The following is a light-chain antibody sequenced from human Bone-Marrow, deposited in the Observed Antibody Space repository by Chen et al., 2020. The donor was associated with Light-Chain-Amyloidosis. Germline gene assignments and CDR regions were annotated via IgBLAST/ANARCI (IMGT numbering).Light chain of an antibody. V-gene: IGKV3-11*01. CDR1: QSVSSY. Sequence: EIVLTQSPATLSLSPGERATLSCRASQSVSSYLAWYQQKPGQAPRLLIYDASNRATGIPARCSGSGSGTDFTLTISSLEPEDFAVYYCQQRSYWPLTFGGGTKVEIK. J-gene: IGKJ4*01. CDR2: DAS. CDR3: QQRSYWPLT.